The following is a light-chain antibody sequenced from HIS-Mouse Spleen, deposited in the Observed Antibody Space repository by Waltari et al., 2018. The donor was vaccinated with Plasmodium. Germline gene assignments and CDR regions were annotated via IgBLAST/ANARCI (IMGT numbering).Light chain of an antibody. CDR1: QSVSSN. J-gene: IGKJ3*01. CDR3: QQYNNWSFT. CDR2: GAS. Sequence: EIVMTQSPATLSVSPGERATLSCRASQSVSSNLAWYQQKPGLIYGASTRATGIQARFSGSGSWTEFTLTISSLQSEDFAVYYCQQYNNWSFTFGPGTKVDIK. V-gene: IGKV3-15*01.